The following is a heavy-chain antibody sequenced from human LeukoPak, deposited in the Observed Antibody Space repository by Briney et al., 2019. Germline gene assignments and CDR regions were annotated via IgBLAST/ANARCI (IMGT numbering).Heavy chain of an antibody. D-gene: IGHD2-2*01. V-gene: IGHV3-74*01. CDR2: INRDGRST. CDR3: AKDRVVPAATYQ. CDR1: EFTFSTYW. J-gene: IGHJ4*02. Sequence: GSLELSCAASEFTFSTYWMHWVRQAPGKGVGGVSRINRDGRSTYYADSVKGRFTISRDNSKHTLYLQMNSLRAEDTAVYYCAKDRVVPAATYQWGQGTLVTVSS.